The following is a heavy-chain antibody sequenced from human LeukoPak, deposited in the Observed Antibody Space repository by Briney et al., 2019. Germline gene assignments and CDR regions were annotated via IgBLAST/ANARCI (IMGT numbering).Heavy chain of an antibody. CDR1: GFTFSSYW. CDR3: TTGFYYDSSGSYYYYYMDV. V-gene: IGHV3-7*01. Sequence: PGGSLRLSCAASGFTFSSYWMSWVRQAPGKGLEWVANIKQDESEKYYVDSVKGRFTISRDNAKNSLYLQMNSLRAEDTAVYYCTTGFYYDSSGSYYYYYMDVWGKGTTVTVSS. D-gene: IGHD3-22*01. J-gene: IGHJ6*03. CDR2: IKQDESEK.